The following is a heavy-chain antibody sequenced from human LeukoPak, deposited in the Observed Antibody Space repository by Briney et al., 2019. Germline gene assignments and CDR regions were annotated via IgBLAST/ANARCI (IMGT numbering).Heavy chain of an antibody. J-gene: IGHJ4*02. V-gene: IGHV1-2*02. CDR2: INPNSGGT. Sequence: GASVKVSCKASGYTFTGYYMHWVRQAPGQGLEWMGWINPNSGGTNYAQKFQGRVTMTRDTSISTAYMELSRLRSDDTAVYYCARLAYDILTGYSSYFDYWGQGTLVTVSS. CDR3: ARLAYDILTGYSSYFDY. CDR1: GYTFTGYY. D-gene: IGHD3-9*01.